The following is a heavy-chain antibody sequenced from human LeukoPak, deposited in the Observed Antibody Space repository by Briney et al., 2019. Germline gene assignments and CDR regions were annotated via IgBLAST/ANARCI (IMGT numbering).Heavy chain of an antibody. CDR1: GYTLTELS. Sequence: ASVKVSCMVSGYTLTELSMHWVRQAPRKGLEWMGGFDPEDGETIYAQKFQGRVTMTEDTSTDTAYMELSSLRSEDTAVYYCATGEAYITMVRGVISRPFDYWGQGTLVTVSS. J-gene: IGHJ4*02. CDR3: ATGEAYITMVRGVISRPFDY. D-gene: IGHD3-10*01. V-gene: IGHV1-24*01. CDR2: FDPEDGET.